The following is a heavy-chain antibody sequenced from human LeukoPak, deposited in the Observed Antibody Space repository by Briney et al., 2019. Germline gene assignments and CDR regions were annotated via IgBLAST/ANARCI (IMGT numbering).Heavy chain of an antibody. J-gene: IGHJ4*02. Sequence: QPGGSLRLSCAASGFTFNNYAMYWVRQAPGKGLEFVSAISSDGGSTYNANSVKGRFTISRDNSKNTLYLQMGSLRAEDMAVYYCARGHRFGEPPWDYWGQGTLVTVSS. V-gene: IGHV3-64*01. CDR3: ARGHRFGEPPWDY. CDR2: ISSDGGST. D-gene: IGHD3-10*01. CDR1: GFTFNNYA.